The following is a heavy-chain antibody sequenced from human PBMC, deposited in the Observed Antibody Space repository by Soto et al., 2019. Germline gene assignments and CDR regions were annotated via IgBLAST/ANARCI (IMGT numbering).Heavy chain of an antibody. CDR2: TYYRSKWYN. J-gene: IGHJ5*01. CDR1: GDSVSSNLAS. CDR3: ARLIGNSWLDS. Sequence: SQTLSRTCVISGDSVSSNLASWRWIRQSPSRGLEWLGRTYYRSKWYNDYAVSVKSRITINPDTSNNQLSLQLNSVTPDDTAVYYCARLIGNSWLDSWGQGTLVTVSS. V-gene: IGHV6-1*01. D-gene: IGHD3-16*01.